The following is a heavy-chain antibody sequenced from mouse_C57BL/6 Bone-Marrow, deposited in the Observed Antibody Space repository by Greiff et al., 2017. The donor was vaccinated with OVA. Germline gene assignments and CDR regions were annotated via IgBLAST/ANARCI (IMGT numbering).Heavy chain of an antibody. CDR3: TRGYSNYYAMDY. Sequence: QVQLQQSGAELVRPGASVTLSCKASGYTFTDYEMHWLKQTPVHGLEWIGAIDPETGCTAYNQKFKGKAILTADKSSSTAYMELRSLTSENSAVYYCTRGYSNYYAMDYWGQGTSVTVSS. CDR1: GYTFTDYE. J-gene: IGHJ4*01. D-gene: IGHD2-5*01. V-gene: IGHV1-15*01. CDR2: IDPETGCT.